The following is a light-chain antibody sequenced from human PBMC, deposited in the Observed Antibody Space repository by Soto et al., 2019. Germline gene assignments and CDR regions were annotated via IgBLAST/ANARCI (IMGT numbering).Light chain of an antibody. CDR2: EGS. CDR3: CSYAGGSTLV. Sequence: QSALTQTASVSGSPGQSITISCTGTSSDVGSYNLVSWYQQHPGKAPKLMIYEGSKRPSGVSNRFSGSKSGNTASLTISGLQAEDEADYYCCSYAGGSTLVFGGGTKVTVL. J-gene: IGLJ2*01. V-gene: IGLV2-23*01. CDR1: SSDVGSYNL.